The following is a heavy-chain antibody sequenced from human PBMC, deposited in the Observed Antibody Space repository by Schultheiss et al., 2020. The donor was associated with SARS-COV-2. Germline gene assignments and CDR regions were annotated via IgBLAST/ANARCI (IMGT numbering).Heavy chain of an antibody. CDR1: GGSISSYY. Sequence: SETLSLTCTVSGGSISSYYWSWIRQPAGKGLEWIGHMYFSESTYFNPSLKSRAAISLDTSKNQLSLKLSSVTAADTAVYYCAREGTVNEDNPYGMDVWGQGTTVTVSS. J-gene: IGHJ6*02. CDR2: MYFSEST. V-gene: IGHV4-59*06. CDR3: AREGTVNEDNPYGMDV. D-gene: IGHD4-17*01.